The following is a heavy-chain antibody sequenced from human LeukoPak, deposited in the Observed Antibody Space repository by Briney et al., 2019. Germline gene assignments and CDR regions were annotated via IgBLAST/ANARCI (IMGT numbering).Heavy chain of an antibody. D-gene: IGHD4-23*01. CDR2: IYYSGST. J-gene: IGHJ3*02. V-gene: IGHV4-59*08. CDR1: GGSISSYY. Sequence: SETLSLTCTVSGGSISSYYWGWIRQPPGKGLEWIGYIYYSGSTNYNPSLKSRVTISGDTSKNHLTLKLSSVTAADTAVYYCARLLGGPLSAFDIWGQGTMVTVSS. CDR3: ARLLGGPLSAFDI.